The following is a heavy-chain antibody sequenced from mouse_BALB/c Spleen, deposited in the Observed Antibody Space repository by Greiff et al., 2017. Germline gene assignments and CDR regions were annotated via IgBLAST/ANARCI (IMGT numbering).Heavy chain of an antibody. CDR1: GDSITSCY. CDR2: ISYSGST. Sequence: EVQLQESGPSLVKPSQTLSLTCSVTGDSITSCYWNWIRKFPGNKLEYMGYISYSGSTYYNPSLKSRISITRDTSKNQYYLQLNSVTTEDTATYYCARYKVRGYWYFDVWGAGTTVTVSS. V-gene: IGHV3-8*02. CDR3: ARYKVRGYWYFDV. J-gene: IGHJ1*01. D-gene: IGHD2-14*01.